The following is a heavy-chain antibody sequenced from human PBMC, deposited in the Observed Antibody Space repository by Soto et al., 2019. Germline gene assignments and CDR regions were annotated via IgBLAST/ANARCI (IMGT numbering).Heavy chain of an antibody. V-gene: IGHV4-59*08. CDR1: GDSISNYY. CDR3: ATQEVGGSYVYTFDP. Sequence: SETLSLTCTVSGDSISNYYWNWVRQPPGKGLEWIGYIPYTGSTNYNPSLKSRVTISVDTSKNQFSLKLSSVTAADTAVYYCATQEVGGSYVYTFDPWGQGTLVTVS. J-gene: IGHJ5*02. CDR2: IPYTGST. D-gene: IGHD1-26*01.